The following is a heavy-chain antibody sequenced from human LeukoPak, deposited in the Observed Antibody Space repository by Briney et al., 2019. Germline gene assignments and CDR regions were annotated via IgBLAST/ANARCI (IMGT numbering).Heavy chain of an antibody. CDR2: ISSGGRT. J-gene: IGHJ4*02. D-gene: IGHD6-13*01. V-gene: IGHV3-23*01. CDR3: AKDYSGSWYYFDY. Sequence: GGSLRLSCAASGFTFSIYAMTWVRHTPGKGLEWVSTISSGGRTYYVDSVKGRFTISRDNSKNTLYLHMNSLRAEDTALYYCAKDYSGSWYYFDYWGQGTLVTVSS. CDR1: GFTFSIYA.